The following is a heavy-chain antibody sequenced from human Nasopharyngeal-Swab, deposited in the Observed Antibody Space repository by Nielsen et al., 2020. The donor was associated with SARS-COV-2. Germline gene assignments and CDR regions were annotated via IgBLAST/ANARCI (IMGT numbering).Heavy chain of an antibody. V-gene: IGHV3-21*01. Sequence: GGSLRLSCAASGFTFSSYSMNWVRQAPGKGLEWVSSISSSSSYIYYADPVKGRFTISRDNAKNSLYLQMNSLRAEDTAVYYCARGRYFDWHVFDYWGQGTLVTVSS. CDR1: GFTFSSYS. CDR2: ISSSSSYI. J-gene: IGHJ4*02. CDR3: ARGRYFDWHVFDY. D-gene: IGHD3-9*01.